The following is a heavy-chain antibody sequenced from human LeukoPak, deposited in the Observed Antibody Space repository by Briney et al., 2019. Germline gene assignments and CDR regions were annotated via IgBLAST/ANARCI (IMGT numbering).Heavy chain of an antibody. D-gene: IGHD3-16*02. Sequence: SETLSLTCTVSGGSISSSSYYWGWIRQPPGKGLEWIGSIYYSGSTYYNPSLKSRVTISVDTSKNQFSLKLSSVTAADTAVYYCARGLSAVVYWGQGTLVTVSS. J-gene: IGHJ4*02. CDR2: IYYSGST. CDR3: ARGLSAVVY. CDR1: GGSISSSSYY. V-gene: IGHV4-39*01.